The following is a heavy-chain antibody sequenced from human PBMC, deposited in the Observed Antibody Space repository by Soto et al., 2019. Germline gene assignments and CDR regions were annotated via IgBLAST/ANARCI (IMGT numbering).Heavy chain of an antibody. CDR3: ARVEGGYSYY. D-gene: IGHD5-18*01. J-gene: IGHJ4*02. Sequence: SETLSLTCTVSGGYVGSGSYYWSWIPQPPGQGLEFIGFVYDSGSTNYNPSLKSRVTISVDTSKNQFSLEVRSVTAADTAVYYCARVEGGYSYYWRQGSLVTVSS. V-gene: IGHV4-61*01. CDR1: GGYVGSGSYY. CDR2: VYDSGST.